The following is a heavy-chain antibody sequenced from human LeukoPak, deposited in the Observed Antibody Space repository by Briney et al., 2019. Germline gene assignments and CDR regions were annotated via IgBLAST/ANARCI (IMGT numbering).Heavy chain of an antibody. CDR1: GGTFSSYA. D-gene: IGHD1-26*01. V-gene: IGHV1-69*04. Sequence: ASVKVSCKASGGTFSSYAISWVRQAPGQGLEWMGRIIPILGIANYAQKFQGRVTITADKSTSTAYMELSSLRSEDTAVYYCARDQWELPRWYSFDYWGQGTLVTVSS. CDR3: ARDQWELPRWYSFDY. J-gene: IGHJ4*02. CDR2: IIPILGIA.